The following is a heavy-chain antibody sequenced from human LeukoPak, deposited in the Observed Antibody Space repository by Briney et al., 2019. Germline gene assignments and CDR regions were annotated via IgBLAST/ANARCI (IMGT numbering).Heavy chain of an antibody. CDR3: AREQWKPPLSRWFDP. Sequence: SQTLSLTCAISGDSVSSNSATWNWIRQSPSRGLEWLGRTYFYRSKWYNDYAVSVKSRITINPDTSKNQFSLQLNSVTPEDTAVYYCAREQWKPPLSRWFDPWGQGTLVTVSS. D-gene: IGHD6-19*01. J-gene: IGHJ5*02. V-gene: IGHV6-1*01. CDR2: TYFYRSKWYN. CDR1: GDSVSSNSAT.